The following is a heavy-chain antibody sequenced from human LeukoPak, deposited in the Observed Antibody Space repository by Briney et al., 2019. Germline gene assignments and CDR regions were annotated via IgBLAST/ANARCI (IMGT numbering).Heavy chain of an antibody. J-gene: IGHJ5*02. CDR3: ARGRNLRNQLLSLNWFDP. Sequence: ASVKVSCKASGYTFTSYDINWVRQATGQGLEWMGWMNPNSGNTGCAQKFQGRVTMTRNTSISTAYMELSSLRSEDTAVYYCARGRNLRNQLLSLNWFDPWGQGTLVTVSS. CDR1: GYTFTSYD. V-gene: IGHV1-8*01. D-gene: IGHD2-2*01. CDR2: MNPNSGNT.